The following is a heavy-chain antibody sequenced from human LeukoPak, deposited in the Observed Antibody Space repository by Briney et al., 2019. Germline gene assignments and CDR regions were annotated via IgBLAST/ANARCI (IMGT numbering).Heavy chain of an antibody. Sequence: PSETLSLTCTVSGGSISSSSYYWGWIRQPPGKGLEWIGSIYYSGSTYYNPSLKSRVTISVDTSKNQFSLKLSSVTAADTAVYYCARQSLSPRAIWGSGSYYIGYWGQGTLVTVSS. V-gene: IGHV4-39*07. CDR3: ARQSLSPRAIWGSGSYYIGY. J-gene: IGHJ4*02. CDR1: GGSISSSSYY. CDR2: IYYSGST. D-gene: IGHD3-10*01.